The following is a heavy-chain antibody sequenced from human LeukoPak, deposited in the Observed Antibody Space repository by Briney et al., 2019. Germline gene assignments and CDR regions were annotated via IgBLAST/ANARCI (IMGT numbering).Heavy chain of an antibody. Sequence: GASVKVSCKVSGQTLSDLSIHWLRQPPGKGLEWLGGSDPEDGERIYAQMFQGRVTMTEDTSTDTAYMELSSLTSEDTAVYYCSTLLSSNYLDHWGQGTLVTVAS. CDR2: SDPEDGER. J-gene: IGHJ4*02. CDR3: STLLSSNYLDH. D-gene: IGHD2/OR15-2a*01. CDR1: GQTLSDLS. V-gene: IGHV1-24*01.